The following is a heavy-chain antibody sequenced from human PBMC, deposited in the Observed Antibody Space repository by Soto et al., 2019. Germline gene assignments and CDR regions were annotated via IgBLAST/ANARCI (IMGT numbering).Heavy chain of an antibody. V-gene: IGHV4-31*03. Sequence: QVQLQESGPGLVKPSQTLSLTCTVSGGSISSGGYYWSWIRQHPGKGLVWIGYIDYSGSTYYNPALKSRVTISVDTSKNQFALKLSSVTAADTDVYYCERGWVCLPGYCVWGQGTLVTVSS. CDR3: ERGWVCLPGYCV. CDR2: IDYSGST. D-gene: IGHD3-9*01. J-gene: IGHJ4*02. CDR1: GGSISSGGYY.